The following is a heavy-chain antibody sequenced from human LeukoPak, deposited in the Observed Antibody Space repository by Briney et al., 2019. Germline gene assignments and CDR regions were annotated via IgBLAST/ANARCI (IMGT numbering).Heavy chain of an antibody. CDR3: ARGPSGYHNT. J-gene: IGHJ5*02. D-gene: IGHD5-12*01. CDR1: GFTLSRNY. V-gene: IGHV3-66*01. CDR2: SYSGGST. Sequence: PGGSLRHSCAATGFTLSRNYMTSVRQAPGKGLEWVSLSYSGGSTYYADSVKGRFTITRDNSKNTLYLQMNSLRAEDTALYYGARGPSGYHNTWGQGTLVTVSS.